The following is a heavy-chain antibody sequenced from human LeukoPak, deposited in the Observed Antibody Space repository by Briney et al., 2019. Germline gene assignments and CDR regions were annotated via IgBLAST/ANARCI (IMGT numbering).Heavy chain of an antibody. CDR3: ASVTYYYDSSGYYQDY. CDR1: GGTFSSYA. V-gene: IGHV1-69*04. CDR2: IIPILGIA. J-gene: IGHJ4*02. D-gene: IGHD3-22*01. Sequence: SVKVSCKASGGTFSSYAISWVRQAPGQGLEWMGRIIPILGIANYAQKFQGRVTITADKSTSTAYMELSSLRSEDTAVYYCASVTYYYDSSGYYQDYWGQGTLVTVSS.